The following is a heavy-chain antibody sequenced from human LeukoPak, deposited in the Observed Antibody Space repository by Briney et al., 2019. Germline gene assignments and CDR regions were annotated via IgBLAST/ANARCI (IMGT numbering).Heavy chain of an antibody. V-gene: IGHV3-21*06. CDR1: AFTFSIYT. Sequence: GRSMTLSCAAAAFTFSIYTTNCVRHAEGNVLEWVSSISSSSSYIHYADSVKGRFTSARDNAKNSLFLQMNSLRAEDTAVYYCARGRPLGANFCVYWGQGTLVTVSS. CDR2: ISSSSSYI. D-gene: IGHD3-16*01. J-gene: IGHJ4*02. CDR3: ARGRPLGANFCVY.